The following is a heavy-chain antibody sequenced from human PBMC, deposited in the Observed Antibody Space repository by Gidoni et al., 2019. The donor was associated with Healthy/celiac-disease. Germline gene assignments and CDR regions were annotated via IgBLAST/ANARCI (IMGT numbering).Heavy chain of an antibody. Sequence: QVQLQESGPGLVKPSETLSLTCTVSGGSISSYYWSWIRQPPGKGLEWIGYIYYSGSTNYNPSLKSRATISVDTSKNQFSLKLSSVTAADTAVYYCARQGVRGATPDYWGQGTLVTVSS. CDR3: ARQGVRGATPDY. V-gene: IGHV4-59*08. CDR1: GGSISSYY. CDR2: IYYSGST. D-gene: IGHD3-10*01. J-gene: IGHJ4*02.